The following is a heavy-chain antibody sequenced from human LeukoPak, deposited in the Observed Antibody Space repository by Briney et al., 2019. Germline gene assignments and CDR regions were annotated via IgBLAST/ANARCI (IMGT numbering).Heavy chain of an antibody. CDR2: ISSSSSYI. V-gene: IGHV3-21*01. CDR3: ARARGGSGRFGAFDI. J-gene: IGHJ3*02. Sequence: GGSLRLSCAASGFSFSSYSMNWVRQAPGKGLEWVSSISSSSSYIYYADSVRGRFTISRDNAKNSLYLQMNSLRAEDTAVYYCARARGGSGRFGAFDIWGQGTMVTVSS. D-gene: IGHD3-10*01. CDR1: GFSFSSYS.